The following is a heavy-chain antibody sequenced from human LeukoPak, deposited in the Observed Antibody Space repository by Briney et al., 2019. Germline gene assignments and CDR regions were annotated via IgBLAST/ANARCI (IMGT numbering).Heavy chain of an antibody. J-gene: IGHJ3*02. V-gene: IGHV3-7*04. Sequence: GGSLRLSCAASGFTFEIYWMSWVRQAPGKGLEWVANIRKDGSEKNYVDSVKGRFTISRDNTKNSLYLQMNSLRADDTALYYCARHWEGVESDAFDIWGQGTMVTVSS. CDR1: GFTFEIYW. CDR2: IRKDGSEK. CDR3: ARHWEGVESDAFDI. D-gene: IGHD1-26*01.